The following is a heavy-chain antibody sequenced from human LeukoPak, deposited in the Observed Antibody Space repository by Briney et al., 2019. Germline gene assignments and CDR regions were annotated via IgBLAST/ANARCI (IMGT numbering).Heavy chain of an antibody. CDR3: ARGGFMAQYDY. CDR1: GGTFSSYA. J-gene: IGHJ4*02. Sequence: ASVKVSCKASGGTFSSYAISWVRQAPGQGLEWMGRIIPILGIANYAQKFQGRVTITADKSTSTAYMELSSLRSEDTAVYYCARGGFMAQYDYWGQGTLVTVSS. D-gene: IGHD3-10*01. CDR2: IIPILGIA. V-gene: IGHV1-69*04.